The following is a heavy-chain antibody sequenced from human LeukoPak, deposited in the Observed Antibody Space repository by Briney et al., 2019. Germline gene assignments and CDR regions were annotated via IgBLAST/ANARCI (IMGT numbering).Heavy chain of an antibody. CDR2: ISSSSTYI. J-gene: IGHJ4*02. Sequence: GGSLRLSCAASGFSFRTYNMNWVRQAPGKGLEWVSFISSSSTYIYYTESVKGRFTISRDDAKNSLYMQMNSLRDEDTAIYFCARVDYFDYWGQGTLVTVSS. CDR3: ARVDYFDY. V-gene: IGHV3-21*01. CDR1: GFSFRTYN.